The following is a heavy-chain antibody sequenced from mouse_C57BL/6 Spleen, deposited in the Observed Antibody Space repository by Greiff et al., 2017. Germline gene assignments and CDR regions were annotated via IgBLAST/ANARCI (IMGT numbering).Heavy chain of an antibody. V-gene: IGHV1-53*01. CDR3: ARRGGNYVYFDY. CDR1: GYTFTSYW. D-gene: IGHD2-1*01. Sequence: VQRKQPGTELVKPGASVKLSCKASGYTFTSYWMHWVKQRPGQGLEWIGNINPSNGGTNYNEKFKSKATLTVDKSSSTAYMQLSSLTSEDSAVYYCARRGGNYVYFDYWGQGTTLTVSS. J-gene: IGHJ2*01. CDR2: INPSNGGT.